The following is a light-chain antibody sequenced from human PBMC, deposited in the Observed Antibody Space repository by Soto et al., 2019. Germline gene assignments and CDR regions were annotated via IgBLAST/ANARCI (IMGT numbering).Light chain of an antibody. CDR2: NVY. Sequence: QSVLTDPASVSGAPGQSITIAFTGTSSDVGAYNFVSWHQQHAGKAPKLMIYNVYDRPSGISYRFSGSKSGNTASLTISGLQGEDEADYYCSAYTVSRTYVFGTGTNVTVL. CDR3: SAYTVSRTYV. V-gene: IGLV2-14*03. CDR1: SSDVGAYNF. J-gene: IGLJ1*01.